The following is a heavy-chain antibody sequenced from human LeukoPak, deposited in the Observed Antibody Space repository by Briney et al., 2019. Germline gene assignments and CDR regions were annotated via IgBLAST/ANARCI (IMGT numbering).Heavy chain of an antibody. CDR2: IFYSGGS. V-gene: IGHV4-59*08. J-gene: IGHJ3*02. CDR3: ARLGSTFDI. CDR1: GGSISSYY. D-gene: IGHD2-2*01. Sequence: KPSGTLSLTCTVPGGSISSYYWTWIRQPPGKGLEWIGYIFYSGGSNHNPSLKSRVTMTVDTSKNHLPLKLSAVTAADTAVYYCARLGSTFDIWGQGTMVTVSS.